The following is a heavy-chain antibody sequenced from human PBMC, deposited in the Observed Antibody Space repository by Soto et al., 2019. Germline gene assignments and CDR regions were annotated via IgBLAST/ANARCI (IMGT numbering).Heavy chain of an antibody. Sequence: SESLSLTCAVYGGSFSGYYWSWIRQPPGKGLEWIGEINHSGSTNYNPSLKSRVTISVDTSKNQFSLKLSSVTAADTAVYYCATSQKGYNWNYFDHWGQGALVTVSS. D-gene: IGHD1-1*01. CDR3: ATSQKGYNWNYFDH. CDR2: INHSGST. J-gene: IGHJ4*02. CDR1: GGSFSGYY. V-gene: IGHV4-34*01.